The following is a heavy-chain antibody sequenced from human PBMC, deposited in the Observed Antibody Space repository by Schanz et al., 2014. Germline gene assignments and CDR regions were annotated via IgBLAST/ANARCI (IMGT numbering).Heavy chain of an antibody. Sequence: QVQLVESGGGVVQPGRSLRLSCAASGFTFSSYGMHWVRQAPGKGLEWVAVIWYDGNNKFYADSVKGRFTISRDNSKNTLYLQMNSLRTEDTAVYYCARGDMVRGGFDYWGQGTLVTVSS. V-gene: IGHV3-33*01. CDR2: IWYDGNNK. CDR3: ARGDMVRGGFDY. D-gene: IGHD3-10*01. J-gene: IGHJ4*02. CDR1: GFTFSSYG.